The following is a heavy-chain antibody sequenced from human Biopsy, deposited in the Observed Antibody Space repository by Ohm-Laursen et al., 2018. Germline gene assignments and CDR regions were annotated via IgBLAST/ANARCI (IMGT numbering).Heavy chain of an antibody. CDR2: LNPVSGNS. J-gene: IGHJ5*02. CDR3: GRAVRNQLLTDP. D-gene: IGHD1-7*01. V-gene: IGHV1-8*01. Sequence: SVKVSCKASGYTFTSYDITWVRQASGQGPEWIGWLNPVSGNSNFGQKFRGRVTVTSDTSISTAYMELSGLTSADTATYYCGRAVRNQLLTDPWGQGTLVTVTS. CDR1: GYTFTSYD.